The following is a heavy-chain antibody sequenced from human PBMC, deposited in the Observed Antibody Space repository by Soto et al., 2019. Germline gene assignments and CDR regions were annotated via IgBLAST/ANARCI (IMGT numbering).Heavy chain of an antibody. CDR2: INDSGST. CDR3: ARRGDYFDSSGDALDI. V-gene: IGHV4-34*01. Sequence: XETLSLTCAVYGGSFSGYYWSGIRQPPGKGLDWIGEINDSGSTNYNPSLKSRVTISVDTSRSQFSLKLSSVTAADTAVYYCARRGDYFDSSGDALDIWGQGTMVTVSS. J-gene: IGHJ3*02. CDR1: GGSFSGYY. D-gene: IGHD3-22*01.